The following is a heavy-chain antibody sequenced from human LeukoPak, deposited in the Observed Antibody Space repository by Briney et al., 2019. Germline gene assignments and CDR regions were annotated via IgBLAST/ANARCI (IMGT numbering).Heavy chain of an antibody. D-gene: IGHD2-21*01. J-gene: IGHJ5*02. Sequence: ASVKVSCKASGGTFSSYAISWVRQAPGQGLEWMGRIIPILGIANYAQKFQGRVTITADKSTSTAYMELSSLRSEDTAVYYCARGQTEALCNHWGQGTLVTVSS. V-gene: IGHV1-69*04. CDR1: GGTFSSYA. CDR3: ARGQTEALCNH. CDR2: IIPILGIA.